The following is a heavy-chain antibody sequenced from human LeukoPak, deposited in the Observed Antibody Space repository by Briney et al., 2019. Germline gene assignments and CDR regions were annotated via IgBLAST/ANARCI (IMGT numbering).Heavy chain of an antibody. CDR3: ARGLTPGGGNSAAY. Sequence: GGSLRLSCAGSGFTFSGFWMHWVRQAPGKGLVWVSRINGDGSSTNYAGSVKGRFTISRDNARNTLYLQMNSLRAEDTGVYYCARGLTPGGGNSAAYWGQGTLVTVSS. CDR2: INGDGSST. V-gene: IGHV3-74*01. D-gene: IGHD4-23*01. J-gene: IGHJ4*02. CDR1: GFTFSGFW.